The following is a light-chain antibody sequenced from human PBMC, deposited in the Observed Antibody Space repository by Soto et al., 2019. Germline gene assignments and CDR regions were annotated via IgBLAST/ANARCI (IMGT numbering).Light chain of an antibody. CDR2: GAS. J-gene: IGKJ1*01. CDR3: HQYGNSPLT. V-gene: IGKV3-15*01. Sequence: IVMTQSPATLSVSPWERATLSCRASQSVSSNLAWYQQKAGQAPRLLIYGASTRATGIPARFSGSGSGTEFTLTISRLEPEDFAVYHCHQYGNSPLTFGHGTKVDIK. CDR1: QSVSSN.